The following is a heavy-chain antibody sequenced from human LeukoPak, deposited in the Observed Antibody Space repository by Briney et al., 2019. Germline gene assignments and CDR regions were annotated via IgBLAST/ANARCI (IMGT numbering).Heavy chain of an antibody. CDR3: AKDSSSGYYRHLDY. CDR1: GFTFHVYG. J-gene: IGHJ4*02. V-gene: IGHV3-9*01. CDR2: ISWNSRSI. Sequence: GGSLRLSCVASGFTFHVYGIHWVRQAPGKGLEWVSGISWNSRSIGYADSVKGRFTFSRENAKNSLYLQMNSLRVEDTAFYYCAKDSSSGYYRHLDYWGQGIQVTVSS. D-gene: IGHD3-22*01.